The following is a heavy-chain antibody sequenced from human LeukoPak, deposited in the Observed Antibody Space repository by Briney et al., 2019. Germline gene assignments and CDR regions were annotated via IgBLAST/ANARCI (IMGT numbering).Heavy chain of an antibody. CDR1: GYTFTGYY. J-gene: IGHJ5*02. V-gene: IGHV1-2*02. CDR3: ARDFEDTALFKS. D-gene: IGHD5-18*01. Sequence: ASVKVSCKASGYTFTGYYMHWVRQAPGQGLEWMGWINPNSGGTNYAQKFQGRVTMTTDTSTNTAYLELGGLRSDDTAVYYCARDFEDTALFKSWGQGTLVTVSS. CDR2: INPNSGGT.